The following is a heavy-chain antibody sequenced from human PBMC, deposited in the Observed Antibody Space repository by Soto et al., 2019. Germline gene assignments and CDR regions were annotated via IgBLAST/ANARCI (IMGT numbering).Heavy chain of an antibody. J-gene: IGHJ4*02. CDR2: ISAFKGNT. CDR3: ARGGSSRYGVDS. V-gene: IGHV1-18*01. D-gene: IGHD6-13*01. CDR1: GYTFTSYG. Sequence: VQLVQSGAEGKEPGASVKVSCKASGYTFTSYGISWVRQAPGQGLEWMGWISAFKGNTNYAQKLQGRFTMTTDTSTRTAYMELSSLRSDDTAVYYCARGGSSRYGVDSWGQGTLVTVSS.